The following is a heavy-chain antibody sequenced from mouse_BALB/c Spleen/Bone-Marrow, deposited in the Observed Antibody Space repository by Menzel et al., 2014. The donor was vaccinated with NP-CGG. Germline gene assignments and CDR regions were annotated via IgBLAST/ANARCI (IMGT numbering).Heavy chain of an antibody. CDR2: IRNKANGYTT. J-gene: IGHJ2*01. CDR3: ARDRGLTYFDY. D-gene: IGHD2-4*01. Sequence: EVKVVESGGGLVQPGGSLRPSCATSGFTFTDYYMSWVRQPPGKALEWLGFIRNKANGYTTEYSASVKGRFTISRDNSQSILYLQMNTLRAEDSATYYCARDRGLTYFDYWGQGTTLTVSS. CDR1: GFTFTDYY. V-gene: IGHV7-3*02.